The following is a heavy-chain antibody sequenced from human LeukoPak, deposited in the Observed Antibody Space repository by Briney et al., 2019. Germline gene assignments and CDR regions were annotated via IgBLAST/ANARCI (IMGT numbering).Heavy chain of an antibody. CDR1: GGSITSNF. J-gene: IGHJ4*02. V-gene: IGHV4-59*08. CDR2: IYNSGST. Sequence: SETLSLTCTVSGGSITSNFWSWIRQPPGKGLEWMGYIYNSGSTSYNPSLKSRATISGDTSKNQFSLKLKSVTAADTAVYYCARAKPNWTPPDYWGQGTLVTVSS. D-gene: IGHD1-1*01. CDR3: ARAKPNWTPPDY.